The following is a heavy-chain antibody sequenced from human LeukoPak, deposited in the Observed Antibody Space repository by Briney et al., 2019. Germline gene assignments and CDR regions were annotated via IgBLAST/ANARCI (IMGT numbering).Heavy chain of an antibody. Sequence: XXFXNYGXXWVRQAPGKGLEWGSVISRSGTGTYHADSVRGRFTISRDNAKNTLYLQMSSLRGEDTAVYYCAKTVVGAGWNYFDYWGQGTLVTVSS. D-gene: IGHD3-9*01. CDR1: XXFXNYG. CDR2: ISRSGTGT. J-gene: IGHJ4*02. V-gene: IGHV3-23*01. CDR3: AKTVVGAGWNYFDY.